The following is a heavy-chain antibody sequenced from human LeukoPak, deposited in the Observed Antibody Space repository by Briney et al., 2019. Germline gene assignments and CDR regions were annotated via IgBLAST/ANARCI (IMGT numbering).Heavy chain of an antibody. CDR1: GFTFSSYG. V-gene: IGHV3-21*01. CDR3: ARVNYDILTGYHYYFDY. J-gene: IGHJ4*02. CDR2: ISSSSSYI. Sequence: GGSLRLSCAASGFTFSSYGMHWVRQAPGKGLEWVSSISSSSSYIYYADSVKGRFTISRDNAKNSLYLQMNSLRAEDTAVYYCARVNYDILTGYHYYFDYWGQGTLVTVSS. D-gene: IGHD3-9*01.